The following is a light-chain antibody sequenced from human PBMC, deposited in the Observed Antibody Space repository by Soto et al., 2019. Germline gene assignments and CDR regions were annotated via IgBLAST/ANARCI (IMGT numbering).Light chain of an antibody. J-gene: IGKJ4*01. Sequence: DILLTQSPSSLSASVGDRVTITCRPSQGIKTDLAWYQQKRGKAPKPXIYSASSLQRGVPSRFSGSGSGTEFTLTVSSLQPEDFATYYCQQLKSYTLTFGGGTKVDIK. V-gene: IGKV1-9*01. CDR3: QQLKSYTLT. CDR1: QGIKTD. CDR2: SAS.